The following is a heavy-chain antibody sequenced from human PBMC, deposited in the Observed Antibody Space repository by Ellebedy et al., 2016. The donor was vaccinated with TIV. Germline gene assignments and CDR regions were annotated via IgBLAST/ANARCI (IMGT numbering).Heavy chain of an antibody. Sequence: PGGSLRLSCAASGFTFSSYAMSWVRQAPGKGLEWVSAISASGVSTYYADSVKGRFTISRDNSKNTLYLQMNSLRAEDTAVYYCAKVNRLAVAGAYYFDYWGQGTLVTVSS. CDR1: GFTFSSYA. D-gene: IGHD6-19*01. V-gene: IGHV3-23*01. J-gene: IGHJ4*02. CDR2: ISASGVST. CDR3: AKVNRLAVAGAYYFDY.